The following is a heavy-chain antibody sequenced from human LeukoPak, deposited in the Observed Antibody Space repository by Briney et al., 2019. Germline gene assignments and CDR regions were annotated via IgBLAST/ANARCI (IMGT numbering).Heavy chain of an antibody. CDR3: ARPRRVDDGDYEGFDP. CDR1: GFTFSSSA. Sequence: GGSLRLSCSASGFTFSSSAMSWVRQAPGKGLEWVSAIGTGGNRTFYADSVKGRFTISRDNSKNTLYLQMNSLRAEETAVYYCARPRRVDDGDYEGFDPWGQGNVVIVSS. J-gene: IGHJ5*02. CDR2: IGTGGNRT. D-gene: IGHD4-17*01. V-gene: IGHV3-23*01.